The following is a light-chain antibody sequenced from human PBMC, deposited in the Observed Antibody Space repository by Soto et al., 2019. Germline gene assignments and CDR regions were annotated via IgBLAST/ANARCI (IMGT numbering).Light chain of an antibody. J-gene: IGKJ1*01. V-gene: IGKV3-20*01. CDR2: GAS. CDR1: QSVSSSY. CDR3: QRDGTSTRT. Sequence: DIVLTQSPGSLSLSPGERATLSCRASQSVSSSYLAWYQQKPGQAPRLLIYGASTRATGIPDRFSGSGSGPDVILTISRLEPEDVAVYYCQRDGTSTRTFGRGTKV.